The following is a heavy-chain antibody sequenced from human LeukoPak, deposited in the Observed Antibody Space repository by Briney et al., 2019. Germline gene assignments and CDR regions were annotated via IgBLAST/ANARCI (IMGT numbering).Heavy chain of an antibody. D-gene: IGHD3-10*01. CDR1: GFTFSTQA. CDR2: VSGSTDNT. CDR3: AKVPGDYSGSGRSGY. V-gene: IGHV3-23*01. J-gene: IGHJ4*02. Sequence: GGSLRLSCAASGFTFSTQAMTWVRQAPGRGLEWVSAVSGSTDNTYYADSVKGRFTISRDNSRDTLYLQMNSLRIEDTAVYCAKVPGDYSGSGRSGYWGQGTLVTVSS.